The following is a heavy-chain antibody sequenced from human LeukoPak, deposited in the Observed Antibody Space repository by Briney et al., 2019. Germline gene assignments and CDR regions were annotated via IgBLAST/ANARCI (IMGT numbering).Heavy chain of an antibody. Sequence: SETLSLTCTVSGGSLTTHYWAWLRQPPGKGLEWIGFVSKTGDTNSNPSLKSRVTISVDTSKNTFSMQLSPLTAADTAVYFCARRGAPSKLYYLDSWGQGTLVTASS. CDR2: VSKTGDT. J-gene: IGHJ4*02. D-gene: IGHD1-26*01. V-gene: IGHV4-59*08. CDR3: ARRGAPSKLYYLDS. CDR1: GGSLTTHY.